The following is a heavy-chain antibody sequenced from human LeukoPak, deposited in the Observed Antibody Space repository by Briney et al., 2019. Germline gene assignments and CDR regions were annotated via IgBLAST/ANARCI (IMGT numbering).Heavy chain of an antibody. Sequence: SETLSLTCAVSGGSISSGGYSWSWIRQPPGEGLEWIGYIYHSGSTYYNPSLKSRVTISVDRSKNQFSLKLSSVTAADTAVYYCARVVRGEEAFDIWGQGTMVTVSS. CDR1: GGSISSGGYS. D-gene: IGHD3-10*01. J-gene: IGHJ3*02. V-gene: IGHV4-30-2*01. CDR2: IYHSGST. CDR3: ARVVRGEEAFDI.